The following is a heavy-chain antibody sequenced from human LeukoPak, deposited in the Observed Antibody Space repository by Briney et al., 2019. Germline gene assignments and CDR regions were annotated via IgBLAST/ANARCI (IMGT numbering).Heavy chain of an antibody. D-gene: IGHD2-21*01. V-gene: IGHV3-48*04. CDR1: GFTFNNAW. Sequence: GGSLRLSCAASGFTFNNAWMHWVRQAPGKGLEWVSYISTSGSTIYYADSVKGRFTFSRDNARNSLFLQMNRLRAEDTAVYYCARDGPAYSFEYWGQGTLVTVSS. CDR2: ISTSGSTI. J-gene: IGHJ4*02. CDR3: ARDGPAYSFEY.